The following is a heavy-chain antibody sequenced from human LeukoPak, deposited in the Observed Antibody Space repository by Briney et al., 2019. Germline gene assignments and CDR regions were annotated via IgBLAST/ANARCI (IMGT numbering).Heavy chain of an antibody. CDR2: IYHSGST. CDR3: ARTTEGGYTYDYFYYYYMDV. Sequence: SETLSLTCAVSGGSISSSNWWSWVRQPPGKGLEWIGQIYHSGSTNYNPSLKSRVTISADTSKNQFSLKLSSVTAADTAVYYCARTTEGGYTYDYFYYYYMDVWGKGTTVTISS. CDR1: GGSISSSNW. V-gene: IGHV4-4*02. J-gene: IGHJ6*03. D-gene: IGHD5-18*01.